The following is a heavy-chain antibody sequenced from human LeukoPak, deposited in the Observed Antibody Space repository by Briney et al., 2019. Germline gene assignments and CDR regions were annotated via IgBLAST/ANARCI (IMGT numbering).Heavy chain of an antibody. J-gene: IGHJ5*02. CDR1: GGSISSYY. CDR3: ARGSLDDYGGNSARYNWFDA. CDR2: IYYSANT. Sequence: SETLSLTCTVSGGSISSYYWNWIRQSPEKGLEWIGYIYYSANTNYNPSLKSRVTILVDTPKNHFSLRLSSVTAADTAVYYCARGSLDDYGGNSARYNWFDAWGQGILVTVSS. V-gene: IGHV4-59*01. D-gene: IGHD4-23*01.